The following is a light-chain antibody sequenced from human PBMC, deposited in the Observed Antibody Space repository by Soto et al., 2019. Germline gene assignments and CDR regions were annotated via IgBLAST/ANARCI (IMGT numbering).Light chain of an antibody. CDR2: DDS. J-gene: IGLJ2*01. CDR1: NIGSKS. V-gene: IGLV3-21*02. Sequence: SYELTQPPSVSVAPGQTARITCGGNNIGSKSVHWYQQKPGQAPVLVVYDDSDRPSGIPERFSGSNSGNTATLTISRVEAGDEADYYCQVYDSSSDHVVFGGGTKVTVL. CDR3: QVYDSSSDHVV.